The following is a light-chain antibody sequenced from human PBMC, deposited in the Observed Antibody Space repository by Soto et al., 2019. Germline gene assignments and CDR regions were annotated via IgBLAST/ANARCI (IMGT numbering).Light chain of an antibody. CDR3: QQHADWHLT. CDR2: AAS. CDR1: RSVGNN. Sequence: EIVLTQSPATLSLSPGERATLSCRASRSVGNNLAWYQKKPGQAPGLLNYAASTRATGITARFSGSGSGTDCTLTISSLEPEDFAVYYCQQHADWHLTFGGGTKVEIK. J-gene: IGKJ4*01. V-gene: IGKV3-11*01.